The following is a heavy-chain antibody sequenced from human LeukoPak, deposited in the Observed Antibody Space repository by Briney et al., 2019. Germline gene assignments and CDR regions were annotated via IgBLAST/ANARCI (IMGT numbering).Heavy chain of an antibody. CDR2: ISSSSSYI. Sequence: GGSLRLSCAASGFTFSSYSMNWVRQAPGKGLEWVSSISSSSSYIYYADSVKGRFTISRDNAKNSLYLQMNSLRAEDTAVYYCARAASGYCSSTSCSLYYYYYYYMDVWGKGTTVTVSS. CDR1: GFTFSSYS. CDR3: ARAASGYCSSTSCSLYYYYYYYMDV. V-gene: IGHV3-21*01. D-gene: IGHD2-2*01. J-gene: IGHJ6*03.